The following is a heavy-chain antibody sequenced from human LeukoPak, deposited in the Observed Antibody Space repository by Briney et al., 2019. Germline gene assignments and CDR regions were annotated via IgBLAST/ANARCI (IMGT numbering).Heavy chain of an antibody. CDR1: GFTSSSYA. CDR3: ARVPTGYCSGGSCYPWYYFDY. D-gene: IGHD2-15*01. Sequence: GGSLRLSCAASGFTSSSYAMHWVRQAPGKGLEWVAVISYDGSNKYYADAVKGRFTISRDNSKNTLYLQINSLRAEDTAVYYCARVPTGYCSGGSCYPWYYFDYWGQGTLVTVSS. V-gene: IGHV3-30-3*01. CDR2: ISYDGSNK. J-gene: IGHJ4*02.